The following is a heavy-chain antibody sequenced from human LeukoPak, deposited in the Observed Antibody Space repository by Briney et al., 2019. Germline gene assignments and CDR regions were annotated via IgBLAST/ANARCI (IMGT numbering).Heavy chain of an antibody. CDR1: GFTFSSYA. D-gene: IGHD3-10*01. Sequence: GRSLRLSCAASGFTFSSYAMHWVRQAPGKGLEWVAVISYDGSNKYYADSVKGRFTISRDNSKNTLYLQMNSLKTEDTAVYYCTTAHYYGSGSYYNDYWGQGTLVTVSS. CDR2: ISYDGSNK. J-gene: IGHJ4*02. V-gene: IGHV3-30*04. CDR3: TTAHYYGSGSYYNDY.